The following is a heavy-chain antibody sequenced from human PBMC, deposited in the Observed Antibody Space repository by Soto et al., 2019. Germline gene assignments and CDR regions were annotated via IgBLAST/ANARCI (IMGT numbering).Heavy chain of an antibody. CDR2: IYYTGTT. D-gene: IGHD3-22*01. V-gene: IGHV4-59*08. Sequence: SETLSLTCTVSGGSIRDYYWSWIRQPPGKGLEWIGYIYYTGTTTYNPSLKSRLTISEDTSKNQFSLKLRSVTSADTAVYYCARLGGYYQAFDNWGQGTPVTVSS. CDR3: ARLGGYYQAFDN. CDR1: GGSIRDYY. J-gene: IGHJ4*02.